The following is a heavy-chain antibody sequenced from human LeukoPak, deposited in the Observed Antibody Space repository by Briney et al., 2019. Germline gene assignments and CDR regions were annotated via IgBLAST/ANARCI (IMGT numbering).Heavy chain of an antibody. CDR2: INPNSGGT. CDR3: ARDLYCSSTSCQQVDP. J-gene: IGHJ5*02. CDR1: GYTFTGYY. D-gene: IGHD2-2*01. V-gene: IGHV1-2*02. Sequence: ASVKVSCKASGYTFTGYYMHWVRQAPGQGLEWMGWINPNSGGTNYAQKFQGRVTMNRDTSISTAYMELSRLRSDDTAVYYCARDLYCSSTSCQQVDPWSQGTLVTVSS.